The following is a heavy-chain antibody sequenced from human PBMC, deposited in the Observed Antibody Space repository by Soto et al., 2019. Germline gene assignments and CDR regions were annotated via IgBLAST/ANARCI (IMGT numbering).Heavy chain of an antibody. J-gene: IGHJ5*02. V-gene: IGHV1-46*03. Sequence: GASVKVSCKASGYTFIKYFIHWVRQAPGQGLEWMGIINPSGGRTSYAQKFQGRVTMTRDTSTSTVYMELSSLRSEDTAVYYCASNRMVRAAEFNWFDPWGQGTLVTVSS. CDR2: INPSGGRT. CDR1: GYTFIKYF. D-gene: IGHD3-10*01. CDR3: ASNRMVRAAEFNWFDP.